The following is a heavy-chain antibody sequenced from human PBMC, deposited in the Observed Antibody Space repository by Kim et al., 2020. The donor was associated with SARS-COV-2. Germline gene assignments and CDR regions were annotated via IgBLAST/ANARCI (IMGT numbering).Heavy chain of an antibody. CDR2: VDPSDSST. CDR3: ARRNFYALEV. CDR1: GYTFTNFL. Sequence: GESLKISCQASGYTFTNFLISWVRQMPGKGLEWMGNVDPSDSSTNYSPSFQGRVSISLDKSVATAYLQWSTLEASDTAIYFCARRNFYALEVWGQGTTVT. V-gene: IGHV5-10-1*01. J-gene: IGHJ6*02.